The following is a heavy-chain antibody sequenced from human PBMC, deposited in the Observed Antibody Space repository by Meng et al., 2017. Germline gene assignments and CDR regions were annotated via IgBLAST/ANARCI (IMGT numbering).Heavy chain of an antibody. CDR2: INPNSGGT. CDR1: GYTFTGYY. Sequence: ASVKVSCKASGYTFTGYYMHWVRQAPGQGLEWMGWINPNSGGTNYAQKFQGRVTMTRDTSISTAYMELSRLRSDDTAVYYCARDGCSGGSCFGVGWFDPWGQGTLVTVSS. J-gene: IGHJ5*02. CDR3: ARDGCSGGSCFGVGWFDP. V-gene: IGHV1-2*02. D-gene: IGHD2-15*01.